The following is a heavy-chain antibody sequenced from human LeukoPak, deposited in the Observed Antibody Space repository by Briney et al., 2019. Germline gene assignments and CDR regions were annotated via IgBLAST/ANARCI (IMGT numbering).Heavy chain of an antibody. J-gene: IGHJ3*02. CDR2: IYYGGST. V-gene: IGHV4-59*01. D-gene: IGHD4-23*01. Sequence: PSETLSLTCTVSGGSISSYYWSWIRQPPGKGLEWIGYIYYGGSTNYNPSLKSRVTISVDTSKNQFSLKLSSVTAADTAVYYCARITRWDDAFDIWGQETMVTVSS. CDR1: GGSISSYY. CDR3: ARITRWDDAFDI.